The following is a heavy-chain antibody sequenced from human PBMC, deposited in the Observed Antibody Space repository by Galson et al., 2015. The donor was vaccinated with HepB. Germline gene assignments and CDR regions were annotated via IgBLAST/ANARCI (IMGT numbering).Heavy chain of an antibody. J-gene: IGHJ3*02. D-gene: IGHD2-15*01. V-gene: IGHV1-46*04. CDR3: ARGGPIVVVVAAEDAFDI. CDR2: INPSGGST. Sequence: SVKVSCKASGYTFTSYYMHWVRQAPGQGLEWMGIINPSGGSTSYAQKLQGRVTMTRDTSTSTVYMELSSLRSEDTAVYYCARGGPIVVVVAAEDAFDIWGQGTMVTVSS. CDR1: GYTFTSYY.